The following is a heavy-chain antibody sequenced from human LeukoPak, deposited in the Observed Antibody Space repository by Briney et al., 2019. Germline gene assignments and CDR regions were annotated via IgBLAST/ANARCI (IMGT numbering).Heavy chain of an antibody. Sequence: GGSLGLSCAASGFTFSSYWMHWVRQAPGKGLVWVSRINSDGSSTSYADSVKGRFTISRDNAKNTLYLQMNSLRAEDTAVYYCAREDDPDYGGNADAFDIWGQGTMVTVSS. J-gene: IGHJ3*02. CDR1: GFTFSSYW. D-gene: IGHD4-23*01. CDR3: AREDDPDYGGNADAFDI. CDR2: INSDGSST. V-gene: IGHV3-74*01.